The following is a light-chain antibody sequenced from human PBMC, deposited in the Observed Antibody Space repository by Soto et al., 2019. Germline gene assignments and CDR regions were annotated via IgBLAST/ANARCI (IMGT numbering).Light chain of an antibody. V-gene: IGKV1-5*02. CDR1: QSISTQ. CDR3: QQYYSYST. CDR2: GAF. J-gene: IGKJ1*01. Sequence: DTQMTQSPSAVSASVGDRATILSRASQSISTQLAWYQQKPGMAPKLLISGAFSLESGVPSRFSGSGSGTEFALTISSLQPDDFATYYCQQYYSYSTFGQGTKVDIK.